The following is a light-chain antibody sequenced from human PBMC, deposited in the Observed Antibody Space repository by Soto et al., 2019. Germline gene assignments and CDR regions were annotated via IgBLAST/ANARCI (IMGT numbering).Light chain of an antibody. J-gene: IGKJ3*01. CDR2: DAS. V-gene: IGKV3-11*01. Sequence: EIVLTQSPATLSLSPGERATLSCRASQSVSSYLAWYQQKPGPAPRLLIYDASNRATGIPARFSGSGSGTDFTLTISSLEPEDFAVYYCQQRSNWPLFTFGPGTKVDI. CDR1: QSVSSY. CDR3: QQRSNWPLFT.